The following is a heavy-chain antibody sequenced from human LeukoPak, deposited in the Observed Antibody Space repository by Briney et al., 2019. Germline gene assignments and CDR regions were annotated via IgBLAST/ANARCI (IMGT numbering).Heavy chain of an antibody. Sequence: ASVKVSCKASGYTFTSYDINWVRQATGQGLGGWGGRTPNSGNTGYAQKFQGRVTITRNTSISTAYMELSSLRSADTAVYYCARTGRGSYYHYYYYYMDVWGKGTTVTVSS. V-gene: IGHV1-8*03. CDR2: RTPNSGNT. CDR1: GYTFTSYD. J-gene: IGHJ6*03. D-gene: IGHD1-26*01. CDR3: ARTGRGSYYHYYYYYMDV.